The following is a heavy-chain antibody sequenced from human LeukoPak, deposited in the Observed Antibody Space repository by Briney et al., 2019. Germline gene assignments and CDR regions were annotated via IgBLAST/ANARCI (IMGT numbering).Heavy chain of an antibody. J-gene: IGHJ4*02. D-gene: IGHD2-8*01. CDR3: ARIEFHCTNGVCTDY. CDR1: GGSFSGYY. CDR2: INHSGST. Sequence: SETLSLTCAVYGGSFSGYYWSWIRQPPGRGLEWIGEINHSGSTNYNPSLKSRVTISVDTSKDQFSLKLSSVTAADTAVYYCARIEFHCTNGVCTDYWGQGTLVTVSS. V-gene: IGHV4-34*01.